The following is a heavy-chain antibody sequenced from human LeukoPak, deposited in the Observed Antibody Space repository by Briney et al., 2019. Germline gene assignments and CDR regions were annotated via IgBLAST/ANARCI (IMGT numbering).Heavy chain of an antibody. Sequence: GGSLRPSCGASGFTFSSYAMTWVRQAPGKGLEWVSAISSAGSANYADSVKGRFTISRDNSKSTLDLQMNSLRAEDTAVYSCAKGYSSVWYYFDSWGQGTLVTVPS. CDR2: ISSAGSA. D-gene: IGHD6-13*01. CDR3: AKGYSSVWYYFDS. CDR1: GFTFSSYA. V-gene: IGHV3-23*01. J-gene: IGHJ4*02.